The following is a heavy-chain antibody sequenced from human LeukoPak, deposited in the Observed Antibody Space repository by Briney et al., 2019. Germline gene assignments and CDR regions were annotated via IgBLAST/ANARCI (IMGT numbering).Heavy chain of an antibody. CDR1: GVSFTSYY. Sequence: SETLSLTCSVSGVSFTSYYWSWVRQPPGKGLEWIGYVYTSGSTNYNPSLKSRVTISVDTSKNQFSLKLGSVTAADTAVYYCARQLETFLFDYWGQGTLVTVSS. CDR2: VYTSGST. D-gene: IGHD3-3*01. J-gene: IGHJ4*02. CDR3: ARQLETFLFDY. V-gene: IGHV4-4*08.